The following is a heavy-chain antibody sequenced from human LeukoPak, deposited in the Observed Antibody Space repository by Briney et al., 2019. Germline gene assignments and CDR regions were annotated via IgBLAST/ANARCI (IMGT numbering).Heavy chain of an antibody. Sequence: SETLSLTCAVYGGSFSGYYWSWIRQPPGKGLEWIGEINHSGSTNYNPSLKSRVTISVDTSKNQFSLKLSSVTAADTAVYYCARDGDTAMVIWGQGTLVTVSS. D-gene: IGHD5-18*01. CDR3: ARDGDTAMVI. V-gene: IGHV4-34*01. CDR2: INHSGST. J-gene: IGHJ4*02. CDR1: GGSFSGYY.